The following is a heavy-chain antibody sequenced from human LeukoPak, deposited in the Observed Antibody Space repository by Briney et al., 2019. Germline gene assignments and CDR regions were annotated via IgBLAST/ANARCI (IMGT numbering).Heavy chain of an antibody. V-gene: IGHV3-48*04. CDR3: LYDSSGYDY. CDR1: GFTFSSYS. D-gene: IGHD3-22*01. Sequence: GGSLRLSCAASGFTFSSYSMNWVRQAPGKGLEWVSYISSSSSTIYYADSVKGRFTISRDNAKNSLYLQMNSPRAEDTAVYYCLYDSSGYDYWGQGTLVTVSS. J-gene: IGHJ4*02. CDR2: ISSSSSTI.